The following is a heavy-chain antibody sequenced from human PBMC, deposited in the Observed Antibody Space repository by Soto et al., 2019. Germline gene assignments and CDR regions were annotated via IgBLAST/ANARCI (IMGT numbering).Heavy chain of an antibody. D-gene: IGHD1-26*01. J-gene: IGHJ6*02. Sequence: ASVKVSCKASGYTFFSYGIGWVRQAPGQGLEWMGWISAYNDNTNFAQKLQGRVTMTTDTSTSTAYMELRSLRSDDTAVYYCARVGAIAHSYPYEMDVWXQGTTVTVSS. CDR3: ARVGAIAHSYPYEMDV. V-gene: IGHV1-18*01. CDR1: GYTFFSYG. CDR2: ISAYNDNT.